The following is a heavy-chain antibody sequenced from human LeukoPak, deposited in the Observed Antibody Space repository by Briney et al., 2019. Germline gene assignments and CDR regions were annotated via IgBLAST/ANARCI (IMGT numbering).Heavy chain of an antibody. CDR1: GDSVPSNSAA. Sequence: SQTLSLTCAISGDSVPSNSAAWNWIRQSPSRGLEWLGRTYYRSKWYNDYAVSVKSRITINPDTSKSQFSLQLNSVTPEDTAVHYCARAEEXYXXXXMDVWGQGTTVTVS. CDR3: ARAEEXYXXXXMDV. J-gene: IGHJ6*02. V-gene: IGHV6-1*01. CDR2: TYYRSKWYN.